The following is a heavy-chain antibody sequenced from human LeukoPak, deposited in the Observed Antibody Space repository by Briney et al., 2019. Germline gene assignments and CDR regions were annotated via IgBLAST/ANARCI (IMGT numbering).Heavy chain of an antibody. J-gene: IGHJ6*03. CDR1: GGSISSYY. CDR3: ARSYGIAVAGTPYYYYYMDV. D-gene: IGHD6-19*01. Sequence: SETLSLTCTVSGGSISSYYWSWIRQPAGKGLEWIGRIYTSGSTNYNPSLKSRVTMSVDTSKNQFSLKLSSVTAADTAVYYCARSYGIAVAGTPYYYYYMDVWGKGTTVTVSS. CDR2: IYTSGST. V-gene: IGHV4-4*07.